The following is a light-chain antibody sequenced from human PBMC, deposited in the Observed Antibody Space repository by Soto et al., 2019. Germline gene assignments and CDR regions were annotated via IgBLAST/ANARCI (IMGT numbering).Light chain of an antibody. Sequence: EIVLTQSPGSLSLSPGERATLSCRAGQSVSSNYLAWYQQKPGQAPRLLIYGASTRATGIPDRFSGSGSGTDFTLTISRLEPEDFAVYYCHQYDSWAFGQRTKVDNK. CDR2: GAS. J-gene: IGKJ1*01. CDR1: QSVSSNY. CDR3: HQYDSWA. V-gene: IGKV3-20*01.